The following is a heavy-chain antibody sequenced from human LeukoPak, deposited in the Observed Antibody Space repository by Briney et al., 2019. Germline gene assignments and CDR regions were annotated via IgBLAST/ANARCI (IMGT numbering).Heavy chain of an antibody. V-gene: IGHV3-11*04. Sequence: GGSLRLSCAASGFTFSDYYMSWIRQAPGKGLEWVSYISSSSSAIYYADSVKGRFTISRDNAKNSLYLQMNSLRDEDTAVYYCARDSWGALEMATLDYWGQGTLVTVSS. CDR3: ARDSWGALEMATLDY. CDR2: ISSSSSAI. CDR1: GFTFSDYY. D-gene: IGHD5-24*01. J-gene: IGHJ4*02.